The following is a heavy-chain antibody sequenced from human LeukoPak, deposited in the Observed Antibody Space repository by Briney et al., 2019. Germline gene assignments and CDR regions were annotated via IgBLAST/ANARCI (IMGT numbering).Heavy chain of an antibody. Sequence: ASVKVSCRASGYTFTSYYMHWVRQAPGQGLEWVGIINPSGGSTSYAQKFQGRVTMTRDTSTSTVYMELSSLRSEDTAVYYCARDRVDGDYGERKIDYWGQGTLVTVSS. CDR3: ARDRVDGDYGERKIDY. V-gene: IGHV1-46*01. CDR1: GYTFTSYY. D-gene: IGHD4-17*01. J-gene: IGHJ4*02. CDR2: INPSGGST.